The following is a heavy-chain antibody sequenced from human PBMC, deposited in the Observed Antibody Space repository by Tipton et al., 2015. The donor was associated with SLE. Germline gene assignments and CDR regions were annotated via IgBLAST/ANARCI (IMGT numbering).Heavy chain of an antibody. D-gene: IGHD5-24*01. Sequence: SLRLSYAASGFTFSSYEMNWVRQAPGKGLEWVSYISSSGSTIYYADSVKGRFTISRDNAKNSLYLQMNSLRAEDTAVYYCARFVEMATIRAMYFDYWGQGTLVTVSS. CDR3: ARFVEMATIRAMYFDY. J-gene: IGHJ4*02. V-gene: IGHV3-48*03. CDR1: GFTFSSYE. CDR2: ISSSGSTI.